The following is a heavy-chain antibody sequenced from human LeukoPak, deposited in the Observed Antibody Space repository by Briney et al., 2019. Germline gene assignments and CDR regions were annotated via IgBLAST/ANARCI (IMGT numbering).Heavy chain of an antibody. D-gene: IGHD2-15*01. CDR3: ARIPQDLGYCSGGSCYFDH. CDR2: IYPGDSDT. V-gene: IGHV5-51*01. Sequence: GESLKISCKGSGYSFTSYWIGWVRQMPGKGLEWMGIIYPGDSDTRYSPSFQGQVTISADKSISTAYLQWSSLKASDTAMYYCARIPQDLGYCSGGSCYFDHWGQGTLVTVSS. CDR1: GYSFTSYW. J-gene: IGHJ4*02.